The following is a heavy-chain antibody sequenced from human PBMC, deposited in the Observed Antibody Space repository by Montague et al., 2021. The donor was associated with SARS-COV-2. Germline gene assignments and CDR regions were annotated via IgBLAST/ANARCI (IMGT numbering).Heavy chain of an antibody. V-gene: IGHV4-39*01. D-gene: IGHD3-22*01. CDR3: ARLPPYRFNSNGHYYNAVDI. J-gene: IGHJ3*02. CDR1: GGSFSGYY. Sequence: SETLSLTCAVYGGSFSGYYWGWIRQPPGKGLEWIGSIYYSGNTYYSPSLQSRVTISVDTSKNQFSLRLNSMTAADTAVYYCARLPPYRFNSNGHYYNAVDIWGQGTMVTVSS. CDR2: IYYSGNT.